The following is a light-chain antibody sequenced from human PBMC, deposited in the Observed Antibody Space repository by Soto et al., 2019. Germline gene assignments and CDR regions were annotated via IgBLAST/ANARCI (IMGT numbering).Light chain of an antibody. V-gene: IGLV1-40*01. CDR3: QAYDYSLTASV. CDR2: GNR. J-gene: IGLJ3*02. Sequence: QSVLTQPPSVSGAPGQRVTLSCTGNTSNLGAGYDVHWYQQLPCAAPKLVIFGNRNRPSGVPERFSGSKSGTSASLAITGLQAEDEADYYCQAYDYSLTASVCGGGTKLTVL. CDR1: TSNLGAGYD.